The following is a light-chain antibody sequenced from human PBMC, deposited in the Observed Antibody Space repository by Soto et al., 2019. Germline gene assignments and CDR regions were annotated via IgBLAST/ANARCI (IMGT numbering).Light chain of an antibody. Sequence: DIQMTQSPSTLSASVGDRVTITCRASQSISVWLAWYQQKSGKVPKLLISKASNLETGVPSRISGSGSGTEFTLTSSSLQPDDFATYYWQRYNNLWTFGQGTKVEI. V-gene: IGKV1-5*03. J-gene: IGKJ1*01. CDR1: QSISVW. CDR2: KAS. CDR3: QRYNNLWT.